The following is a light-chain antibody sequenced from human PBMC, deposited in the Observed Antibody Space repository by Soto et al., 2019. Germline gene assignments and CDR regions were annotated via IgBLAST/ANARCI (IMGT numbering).Light chain of an antibody. V-gene: IGLV1-40*01. CDR3: QSYDSTVSARYV. Sequence: QSVLTQPPSVSGAPGQRVTISCTGSSSNIGANYDVHWYQHRPGTAPKLLIFGNTNRPSGVPDRFSGSKSGTSASLAITGLQAEDEGDYYCQSYDSTVSARYVFGTGTKLTVL. CDR1: SSNIGANYD. CDR2: GNT. J-gene: IGLJ1*01.